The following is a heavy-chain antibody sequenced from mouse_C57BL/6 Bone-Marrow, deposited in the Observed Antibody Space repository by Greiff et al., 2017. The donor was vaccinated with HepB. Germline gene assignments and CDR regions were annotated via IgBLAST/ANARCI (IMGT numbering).Heavy chain of an antibody. D-gene: IGHD1-1*01. V-gene: IGHV5-6*01. Sequence: EVKLQESGGDLVKPGGSLKLSCAASGFTFSSYGMSWVRQTPDKRLEWVATISSGGSYTYYPDSVKGRFTISRDNAKNTLYLQMSSLKSEDTAMYYCARQDYGSRNWYFDVWGTGTTVTVSS. CDR2: ISSGGSYT. CDR3: ARQDYGSRNWYFDV. CDR1: GFTFSSYG. J-gene: IGHJ1*03.